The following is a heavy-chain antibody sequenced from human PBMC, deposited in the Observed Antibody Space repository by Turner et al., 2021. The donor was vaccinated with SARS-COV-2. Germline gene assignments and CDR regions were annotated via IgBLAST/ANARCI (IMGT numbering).Heavy chain of an antibody. J-gene: IGHJ4*02. V-gene: IGHV3-48*02. CDR1: GFTFSSFG. CDR3: ARDVYGGNFEDY. D-gene: IGHD4-17*01. Sequence: EVQLVESGGGLVQPAGSLRLYCAASGFTFSSFGMHWVRQAPGKGLEWVAYISSSSSTIYYADSAKGRFTISRDNAKNSLYLQMNSLRDEDTAVYYCARDVYGGNFEDYWGQGTLVTVSS. CDR2: ISSSSSTI.